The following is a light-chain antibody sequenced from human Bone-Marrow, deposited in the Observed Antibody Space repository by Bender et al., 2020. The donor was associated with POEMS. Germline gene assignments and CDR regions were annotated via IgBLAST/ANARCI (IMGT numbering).Light chain of an antibody. CDR1: SNDVGGYNY. J-gene: IGLJ1*01. CDR3: SSYSGSNTFV. V-gene: IGLV2-11*01. Sequence: QSALTQPRSVSGSPGQSVTISCTGTSNDVGGYNYVAWYQQHPGRAPRLMIYEVSQRPSGVPDRFSGYKSGNTASLTVSGLQAEDEADYYCSSYSGSNTFVFGTGTKVTVL. CDR2: EVS.